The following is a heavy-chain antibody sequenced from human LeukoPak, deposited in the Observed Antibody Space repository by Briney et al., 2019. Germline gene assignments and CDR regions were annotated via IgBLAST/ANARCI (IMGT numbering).Heavy chain of an antibody. D-gene: IGHD3-16*02. CDR1: GGTFSSYA. V-gene: IGHV1-69*13. Sequence: ASVKVSCKASGGTFSSYAISWVRQAPGQGLEWMGGIIPIFGTANYAQKFQGRVTITADESTSTAYMELSSLRSEDTAVYYCARGMGGRLGELSLRYFDLWGRGTLVTVSS. CDR2: IIPIFGTA. CDR3: ARGMGGRLGELSLRYFDL. J-gene: IGHJ2*01.